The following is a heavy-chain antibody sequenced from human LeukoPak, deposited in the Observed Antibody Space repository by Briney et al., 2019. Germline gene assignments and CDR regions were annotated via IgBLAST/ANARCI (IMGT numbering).Heavy chain of an antibody. Sequence: GGSLRLSCEASGFTFSRYWMSWVRQAPGRGLEWVANLAEDGSMTQYADSVKGRVTISRDNAKSSVYLQMSSLKAEDSAVYYCARDEKSGYFVYWGQGSLVSVSS. V-gene: IGHV3-7*01. D-gene: IGHD1-26*01. CDR3: ARDEKSGYFVY. CDR1: GFTFSRYW. CDR2: LAEDGSMT. J-gene: IGHJ4*02.